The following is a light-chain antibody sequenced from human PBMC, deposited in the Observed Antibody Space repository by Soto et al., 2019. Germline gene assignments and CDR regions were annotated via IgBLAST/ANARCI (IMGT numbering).Light chain of an antibody. CDR1: QSLVYSDGNTY. CDR2: KLS. V-gene: IGKV2-30*01. J-gene: IGKJ1*01. CDR3: MQGTHWPPWT. Sequence: DVVMTQSPLALPVTLGQPASISCRSSQSLVYSDGNTYLNWFQQRPGQSPRHLLYKLSTRYSGVPDRFSGSWSGPDFTLKISRVEAEDVGAYVCMQGTHWPPWTFGQGNKVDIK.